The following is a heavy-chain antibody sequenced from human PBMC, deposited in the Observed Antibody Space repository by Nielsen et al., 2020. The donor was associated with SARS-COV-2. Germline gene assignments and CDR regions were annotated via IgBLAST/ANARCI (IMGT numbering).Heavy chain of an antibody. CDR3: AKDWTAIVVVPSGGVDY. V-gene: IGHV3-30*18. CDR1: GFTFSTYG. CDR2: ISYDGSNK. D-gene: IGHD2-15*01. J-gene: IGHJ4*02. Sequence: GESLKISCAASGFTFSTYGMPWVRQAPGKGLEWVAAISYDGSNKYYVDSVKGRFTISRDNSKNTLYLQMSSLREEDTAVYYCAKDWTAIVVVPSGGVDYWGQGTLVTVSS.